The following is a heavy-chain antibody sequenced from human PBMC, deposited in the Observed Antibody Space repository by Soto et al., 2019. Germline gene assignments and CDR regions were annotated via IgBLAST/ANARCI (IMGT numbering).Heavy chain of an antibody. CDR1: GFTFSSYG. Sequence: GWSLRLSCAASGFTFSSYGMHWVRQAPGKGLEWVAVISYDGSNKYYADSVKGRFTISRDNSKNTLYLQMNSLRAEDTAVYYCAKDLSYCSSTSCYSLAGMDVWGQGTTVTVSS. CDR2: ISYDGSNK. D-gene: IGHD2-2*01. J-gene: IGHJ6*02. V-gene: IGHV3-30*18. CDR3: AKDLSYCSSTSCYSLAGMDV.